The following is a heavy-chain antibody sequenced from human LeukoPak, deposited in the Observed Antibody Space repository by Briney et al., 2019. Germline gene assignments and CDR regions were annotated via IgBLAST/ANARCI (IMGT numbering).Heavy chain of an antibody. D-gene: IGHD6-13*01. CDR3: ARAGWDRAAAGIAPLNWFDP. CDR1: GRSIISYC. Sequence: PSPNPSLTWSVFGRSIISYCGGSTRHPPRKGMEWVGYIYYSGSTNNNPSIKSRVTISVDTSKNQLSLKLSSVTAADTAGYYCARAGWDRAAAGIAPLNWFDPWGQGTLVTVSS. J-gene: IGHJ5*02. CDR2: IYYSGST. V-gene: IGHV4-59*01.